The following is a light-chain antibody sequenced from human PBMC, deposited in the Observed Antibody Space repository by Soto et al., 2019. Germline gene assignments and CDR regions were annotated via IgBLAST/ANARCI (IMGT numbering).Light chain of an antibody. CDR2: EVS. Sequence: QSALTQPPSASGSPGQSVTISCTGTSSDVGNYNYVSWYQQHPGKAPKLMIYEVSKRPSGVPDRFSGSKSGNTASLTVSGLQAEDEADFYCSSYADTNNLVFGGGTKLTVL. V-gene: IGLV2-8*01. CDR1: SSDVGNYNY. J-gene: IGLJ2*01. CDR3: SSYADTNNLV.